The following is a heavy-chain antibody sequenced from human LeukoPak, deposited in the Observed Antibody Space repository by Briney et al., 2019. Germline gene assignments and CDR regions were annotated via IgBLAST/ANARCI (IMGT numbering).Heavy chain of an antibody. Sequence: PSETLSLTCTVSGGSISSSSYYWGWIRQPPGKGLEWIGSIYYSGSTYYNPSLKSRVTISVDKSKNQFSLKLSSVTAADTALYYCARDLGSSWSFLHWFDPWGQGILVTVSS. CDR1: GGSISSSSYY. J-gene: IGHJ5*02. V-gene: IGHV4-39*07. CDR3: ARDLGSSWSFLHWFDP. CDR2: IYYSGST. D-gene: IGHD6-13*01.